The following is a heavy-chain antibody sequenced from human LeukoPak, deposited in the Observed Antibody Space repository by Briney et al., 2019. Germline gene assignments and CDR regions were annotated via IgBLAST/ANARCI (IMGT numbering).Heavy chain of an antibody. Sequence: GGSLRLSCAASGFTFTDYYMTWIRQAPGKGLEWISYIDPSTTNIDYADSVKGRFTISRDNAKSSLYLQMDSLRAEDAALYYCARGHYPFDSWGQGALVTVSS. J-gene: IGHJ4*02. CDR3: ARGHYPFDS. D-gene: IGHD1-26*01. CDR1: GFTFTDYY. V-gene: IGHV3-11*01. CDR2: IDPSTTNI.